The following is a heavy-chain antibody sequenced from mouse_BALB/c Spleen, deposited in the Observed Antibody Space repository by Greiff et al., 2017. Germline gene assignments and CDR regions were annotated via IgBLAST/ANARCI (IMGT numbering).Heavy chain of an antibody. CDR2: ISSGSSTI. Sequence: EVQRVESGGGLVQPGGSRKLSCAASGFTFSSFGMHWVRQAPEKGLEWVAYISSGSSTIYYADTVKGRFTISRDNPKNTLFLQMTSLRSEDTAMYYCAREYDGYYGYWGQGTTLTVSS. J-gene: IGHJ2*01. V-gene: IGHV5-17*02. CDR1: GFTFSSFG. CDR3: AREYDGYYGY. D-gene: IGHD2-3*01.